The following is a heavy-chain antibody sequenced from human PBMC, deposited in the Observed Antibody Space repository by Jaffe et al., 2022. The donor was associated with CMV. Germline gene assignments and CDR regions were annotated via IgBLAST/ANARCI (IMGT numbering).Heavy chain of an antibody. D-gene: IGHD3-22*01. Sequence: QVQLVESGGGVVQPGRSLRLSCAASGFTFSSYGMHWVRQAPGKGLEWVAVISYDGSNKYYADSVKGRFTISRDNSKNTLYLQMNSLRAEDTAVYYCAKKPVGGSSGYYFYVGTYYYGMDVWGQGTTVTVSS. CDR2: ISYDGSNK. CDR3: AKKPVGGSSGYYFYVGTYYYGMDV. CDR1: GFTFSSYG. J-gene: IGHJ6*02. V-gene: IGHV3-30*18.